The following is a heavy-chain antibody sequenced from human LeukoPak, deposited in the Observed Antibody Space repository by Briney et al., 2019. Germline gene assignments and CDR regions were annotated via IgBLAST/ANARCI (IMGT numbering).Heavy chain of an antibody. V-gene: IGHV1-18*01. J-gene: IGHJ5*02. CDR2: ISAYNGNT. CDR1: GYRFTSYG. D-gene: IGHD2-15*01. CDR3: AREGYCSGVTCYSTMNWFDP. Sequence: ASVKVSCKSSGYRFTSYGFTWVRQAPGQGLEWMGWISAYNGNTNYAQKLQGRVTLTTDTSTSTAYMELRSLRSDDTAVYYCAREGYCSGVTCYSTMNWFDPWGQGTLVTVSS.